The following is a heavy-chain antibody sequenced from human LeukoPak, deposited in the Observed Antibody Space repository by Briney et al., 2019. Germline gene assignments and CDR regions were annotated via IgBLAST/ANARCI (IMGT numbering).Heavy chain of an antibody. CDR2: MNSDGSHI. CDR3: ARGSFGVFDY. CDR1: GFTFTDYS. D-gene: IGHD3-16*01. V-gene: IGHV3-48*02. J-gene: IGHJ4*02. Sequence: GGSLRLSCAASGFTFTDYSMNWVRQAPGRGLEWVSSMNSDGSHIYHAGSVEGRFTISRDNARNSLYLQMNGLRDEDTAVYNCARGSFGVFDYWGQGILVTVSS.